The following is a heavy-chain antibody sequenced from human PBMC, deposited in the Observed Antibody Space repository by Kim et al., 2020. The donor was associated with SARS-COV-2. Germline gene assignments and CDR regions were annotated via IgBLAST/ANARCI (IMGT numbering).Heavy chain of an antibody. CDR3: ARGGGTDY. J-gene: IGHJ4*02. V-gene: IGHV4-34*01. CDR2: SGST. Sequence: SGSTNYNPSLKSRVTISVDTSNNQFSLKLSSVTAADTAVYYCARGGGTDYWGQGTLVTVSS.